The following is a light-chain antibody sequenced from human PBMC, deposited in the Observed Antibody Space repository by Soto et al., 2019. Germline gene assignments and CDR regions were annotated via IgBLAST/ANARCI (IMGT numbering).Light chain of an antibody. CDR1: QSISNW. Sequence: DIKMTQSPSTLSASVGDRITITCRASQSISNWLTWYQQKPGKAPKVLIYKASTLESGVPSRFSGSGSGTEFTLTISSLQPDDFATYYCQQYKTNWSFGQGTKVEIK. V-gene: IGKV1-5*03. CDR2: KAS. CDR3: QQYKTNWS. J-gene: IGKJ1*01.